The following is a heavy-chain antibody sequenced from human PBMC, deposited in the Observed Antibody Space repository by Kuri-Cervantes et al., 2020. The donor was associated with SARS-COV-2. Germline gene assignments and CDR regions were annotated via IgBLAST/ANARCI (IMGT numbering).Heavy chain of an antibody. V-gene: IGHV3-9*01. J-gene: IGHJ3*02. CDR2: ISWNSGSI. D-gene: IGHD5-24*01. CDR3: AKESRWGDAFDI. Sequence: SLKISCAASGFTFDDYAMHWVRQAPGKGLEWVSGISWNSGSIGYADSVKGRFTISRDNAKNSLYLQMNSLRAEDTALYYCAKESRWGDAFDIWGLGTMATVSS. CDR1: GFTFDDYA.